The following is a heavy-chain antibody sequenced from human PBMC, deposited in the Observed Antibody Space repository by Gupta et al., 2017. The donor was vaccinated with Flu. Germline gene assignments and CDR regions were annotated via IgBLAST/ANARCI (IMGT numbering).Heavy chain of an antibody. D-gene: IGHD1/OR15-1a*01. Sequence: QVQLVQSGAEVKKPRSSVKVSCKASGGTFGSHAVSWVRQAPGQGLEWMGGIIPVVGAANYAQKFQGRVTFTADQSTSTAYMDLTSLRTEDTAIYYCARDPGTMASYFYYGLDVWGQGTTVTVSS. V-gene: IGHV1-69*01. CDR1: GGTFGSHA. CDR3: ARDPGTMASYFYYGLDV. CDR2: IIPVVGAA. J-gene: IGHJ6*02.